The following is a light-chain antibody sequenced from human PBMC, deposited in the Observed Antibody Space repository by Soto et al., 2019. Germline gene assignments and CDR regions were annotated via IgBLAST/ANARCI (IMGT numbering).Light chain of an antibody. CDR3: QQRSNWPPTWT. J-gene: IGKJ1*01. Sequence: EIVLTQSPATLSLSPGERATLSCRASQSVSSYLAWYQQKPGQAPRLLIYDASSRATGIPARFSGSGSGTDFTLTISSLDPEDFAVYYCQQRSNWPPTWTFAQGTKVEIK. CDR1: QSVSSY. CDR2: DAS. V-gene: IGKV3-11*01.